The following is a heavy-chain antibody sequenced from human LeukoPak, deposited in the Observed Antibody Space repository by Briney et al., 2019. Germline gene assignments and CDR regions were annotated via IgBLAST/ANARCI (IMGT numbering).Heavy chain of an antibody. V-gene: IGHV1-2*02. CDR1: GYTFTSYA. J-gene: IGHJ4*02. D-gene: IGHD2-8*01. Sequence: AASVKVSCKASGYTFTSYAMHWVRQAPGQRLEWMGWINPNSGGTNYAQKFQGRVTMTRDTSISTAYMELSRLRSDDTAVYYCARPTADIVLMAAFDYWGQGTLVTVSS. CDR2: INPNSGGT. CDR3: ARPTADIVLMAAFDY.